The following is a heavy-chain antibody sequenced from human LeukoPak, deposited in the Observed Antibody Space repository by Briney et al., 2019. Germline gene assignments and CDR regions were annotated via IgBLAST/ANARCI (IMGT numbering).Heavy chain of an antibody. CDR1: GGTFSSYA. CDR2: IIPIFGTA. D-gene: IGHD2-21*01. CDR3: ARIHVNSLMSGYFDY. J-gene: IGHJ4*02. V-gene: IGHV1-69*13. Sequence: SVKVSCKASGGTFSSYAISWVRQAPGQGLEWMGGIIPIFGTANYAQKFQGRVTITADESTSTAYMELSSLRSEDTAVYYCARIHVNSLMSGYFDYWGQGTLASLSS.